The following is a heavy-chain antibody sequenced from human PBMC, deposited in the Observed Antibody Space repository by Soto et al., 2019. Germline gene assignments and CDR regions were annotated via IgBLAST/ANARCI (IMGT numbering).Heavy chain of an antibody. J-gene: IGHJ4*02. V-gene: IGHV4-30-4*01. CDR3: ARWKTYYYDSSGYYLDHYYFDY. CDR1: GGSISSGDYY. D-gene: IGHD3-22*01. CDR2: IYYSGST. Sequence: SETLSLTCTVSGGSISSGDYYWSWIRQPPGKGLEWIGYIYYSGSTYYNPSLKSRVTISVDTSKNQFSLKLSSVTAADTAVYYCARWKTYYYDSSGYYLDHYYFDYWGQGTLVTVSS.